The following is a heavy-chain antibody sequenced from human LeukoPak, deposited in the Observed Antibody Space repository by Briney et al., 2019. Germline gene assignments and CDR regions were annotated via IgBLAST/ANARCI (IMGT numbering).Heavy chain of an antibody. V-gene: IGHV3-23*01. J-gene: IGHJ4*02. Sequence: GGSLRLSCAASGFTFSTYAMTWVRQAPGKGLEWVSGINSNGDEIYYADSVRGRFTISRDNSNNALYLQMDSLRAEDTAVYYCANWIGSSSRDYWGQGTLVTASS. CDR3: ANWIGSSSRDY. D-gene: IGHD6-6*01. CDR1: GFTFSTYA. CDR2: INSNGDEI.